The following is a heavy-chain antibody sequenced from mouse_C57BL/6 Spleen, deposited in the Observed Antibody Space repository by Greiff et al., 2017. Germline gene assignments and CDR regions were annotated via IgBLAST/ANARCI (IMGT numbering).Heavy chain of an antibody. CDR2: IYPRSGNT. J-gene: IGHJ4*01. CDR3: AHGSSLYYAMDY. V-gene: IGHV1-81*01. D-gene: IGHD1-1*01. CDR1: GYTFTSYG. Sequence: VQLQQSGAELARPGASVKLSCKASGYTFTSYGISWVKQRTGQGLEWIGEIYPRSGNTNYNEKFKGKATMTVDKSSSTGYMELRSLTSEDSAVYFCAHGSSLYYAMDYWGQGTSVTVSS.